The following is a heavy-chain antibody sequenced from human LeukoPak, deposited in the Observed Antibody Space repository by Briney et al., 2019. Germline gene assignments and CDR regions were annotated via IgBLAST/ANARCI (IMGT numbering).Heavy chain of an antibody. CDR3: ARVGSSGWYGWFDP. Sequence: PSETLSLTCTVSSGSISTYYWSWVRQPSGKGLEWIGRIYATGSTNYNPSLMRRVSISVDTSRNQFSLRLSSVTAADTAVYYCARVGSSGWYGWFDPWGQGTLVTVSS. D-gene: IGHD6-19*01. CDR1: SGSISTYY. J-gene: IGHJ5*02. V-gene: IGHV4-4*07. CDR2: IYATGST.